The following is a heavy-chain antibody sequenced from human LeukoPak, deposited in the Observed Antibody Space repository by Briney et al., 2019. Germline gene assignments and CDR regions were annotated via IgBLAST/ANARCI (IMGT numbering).Heavy chain of an antibody. J-gene: IGHJ4*02. Sequence: SETLSLTCTVSGGSISSSSYYWGWIRQPPGKGLEWIGILYYTGSTDFSPSLKSRLTISVDTSKNQFSLNLISVTAADTAVYYCVGNNYNWNHYWGQGTLVTVSS. CDR1: GGSISSSSYY. D-gene: IGHD1-1*01. CDR3: VGNNYNWNHY. CDR2: LYYTGST. V-gene: IGHV4-39*01.